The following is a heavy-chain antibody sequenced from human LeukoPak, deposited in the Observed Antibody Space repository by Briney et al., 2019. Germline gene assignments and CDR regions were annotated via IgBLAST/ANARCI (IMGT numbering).Heavy chain of an antibody. V-gene: IGHV4-59*01. CDR1: GGSISSYY. J-gene: IGHJ5*02. Sequence: KPSETLSLTCTVSGGSISSYYWSWIRQPPGKGLEWIGYIYYSGSTNYNPSLQSRVTISVDTSKNQFSLKLSSVTAADTAVYYCARDFMVSGFDPWGQGTLVTVSS. CDR2: IYYSGST. D-gene: IGHD3-10*01. CDR3: ARDFMVSGFDP.